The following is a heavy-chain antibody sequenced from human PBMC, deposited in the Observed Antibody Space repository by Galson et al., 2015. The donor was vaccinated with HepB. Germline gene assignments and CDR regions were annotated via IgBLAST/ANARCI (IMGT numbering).Heavy chain of an antibody. J-gene: IGHJ4*02. Sequence: SLRLSCAASGFTFSSYGMHWVRQAPGKGLEWVAFIRYDGSNKYYADSVKGRFTISRDNSKNTLYLQMNSLRAEDTAVYYCAKVGGSYRSGRYWGQGTLVTVSS. V-gene: IGHV3-30*02. CDR3: AKVGGSYRSGRY. D-gene: IGHD1-26*01. CDR2: IRYDGSNK. CDR1: GFTFSSYG.